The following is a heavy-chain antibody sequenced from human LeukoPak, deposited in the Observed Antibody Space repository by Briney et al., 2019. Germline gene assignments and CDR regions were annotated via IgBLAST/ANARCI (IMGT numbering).Heavy chain of an antibody. CDR3: AKTPSPYSSSSRGYFDY. V-gene: IGHV3-7*03. Sequence: GGSLRLSCAASGFTFSSYWMSWVRQAPGKGLEWVANIKQDGSEKYYVDSVKGRFTISRDNAKNTLYLQMNSLRAEDTAVYYCAKTPSPYSSSSRGYFDYWGQGTLVTVSS. CDR1: GFTFSSYW. J-gene: IGHJ4*02. CDR2: IKQDGSEK. D-gene: IGHD6-6*01.